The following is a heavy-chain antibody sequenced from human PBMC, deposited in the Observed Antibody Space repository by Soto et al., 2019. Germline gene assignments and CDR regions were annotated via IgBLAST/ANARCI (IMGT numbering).Heavy chain of an antibody. CDR3: AAEPIVAAAGSN. V-gene: IGHV1-58*01. D-gene: IGHD6-13*01. CDR2: IVVGSGNT. CDR1: GFTFTSSA. J-gene: IGHJ4*02. Sequence: QMQLVQSGPEVKKPWTSVKFSCKASGFTFTSSAVQWVRQARGQRLEWIGWIVVGSGNTNYAQKFQERVTITRDMYTRTGYLARSSLSSEDTAVYYCAAEPIVAAAGSNWGQGSIVTVSS.